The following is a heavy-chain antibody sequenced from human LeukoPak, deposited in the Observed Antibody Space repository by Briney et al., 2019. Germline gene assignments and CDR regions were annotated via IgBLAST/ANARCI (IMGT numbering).Heavy chain of an antibody. Sequence: ASVKVSCKASGYTFTSYDINWVRQATGQGLEWMGWMNPNSGNTGYAQKFQGRVTMTRNTSISTAYMELSSLRSEDTAVYYCARGRSRGWFGELLPFDYWGQGTLVTVSS. CDR2: MNPNSGNT. J-gene: IGHJ4*02. V-gene: IGHV1-8*01. CDR3: ARGRSRGWFGELLPFDY. D-gene: IGHD3-10*01. CDR1: GYTFTSYD.